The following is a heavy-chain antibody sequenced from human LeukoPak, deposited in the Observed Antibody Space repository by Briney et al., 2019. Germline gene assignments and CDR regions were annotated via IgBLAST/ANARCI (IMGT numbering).Heavy chain of an antibody. D-gene: IGHD3-22*01. V-gene: IGHV4-34*01. Sequence: SETLSLTCAVYGGSFSGYYRSWIRQPPGKGLEWIGEINHSGSTNYNPSLKSRVTISVDTSKNQFSLKLSSVTAADTAVYYCARGRYYYDSSGYFEDDYWGQGTLVTVSS. CDR1: GGSFSGYY. CDR3: ARGRYYYDSSGYFEDDY. CDR2: INHSGST. J-gene: IGHJ4*02.